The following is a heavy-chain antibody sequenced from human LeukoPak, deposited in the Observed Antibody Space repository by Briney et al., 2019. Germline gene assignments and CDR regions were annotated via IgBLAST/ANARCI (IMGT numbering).Heavy chain of an antibody. J-gene: IGHJ4*02. Sequence: GGSLRLSCAASGFTFSSYAMHWVRQAPGKGLEWVAVISYDGSNKYYADSVKGRFVISRDDSKNTLYLQMNNLSADDTAVYYCARAVYAYSSSWYFDDWGQGTLVTVSS. CDR2: ISYDGSNK. D-gene: IGHD6-13*01. CDR3: ARAVYAYSSSWYFDD. V-gene: IGHV3-30*09. CDR1: GFTFSSYA.